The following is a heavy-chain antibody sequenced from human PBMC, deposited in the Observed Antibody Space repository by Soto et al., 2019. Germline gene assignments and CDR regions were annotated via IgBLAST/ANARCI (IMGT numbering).Heavy chain of an antibody. CDR2: ISYHGSNK. Sequence: QVQLVESGGGVVQPGMSLRLSCAASGFTFSSYGIHWVRQAPGKGLGWVAFISYHGSNKYYADSVKGRFTISRDNSKNTQDLQMDSLVARGRGVYFCGKGQGHFEFWGQGTLVTVSS. V-gene: IGHV3-30*18. J-gene: IGHJ4*02. CDR3: GKGQGHFEF. CDR1: GFTFSSYG.